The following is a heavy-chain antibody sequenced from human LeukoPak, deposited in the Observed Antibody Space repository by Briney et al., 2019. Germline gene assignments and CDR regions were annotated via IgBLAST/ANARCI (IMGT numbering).Heavy chain of an antibody. J-gene: IGHJ4*02. CDR2: IYTTGTT. CDR1: SGSINSYY. Sequence: SETLSLTCTVSSGSINSYYWGWVRQPAGRGLEWIGRIYTTGTTHYNPSLKSRLTMSIDKSKRQFSLNLRSVTAADTAIYYWARHGYTASHYFLDYWGQGTLVTVSS. CDR3: ARHGYTASHYFLDY. D-gene: IGHD3-16*01. V-gene: IGHV4-4*07.